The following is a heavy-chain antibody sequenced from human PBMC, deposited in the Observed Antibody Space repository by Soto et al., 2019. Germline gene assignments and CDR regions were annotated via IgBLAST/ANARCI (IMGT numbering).Heavy chain of an antibody. Sequence: SETLSLTCAVYGGSFSGYYWSWIRQPPGKGLEWIGEINHSGSTNYNPSLKSRVTISVDTSKNQFSLKLSSVTAADTAVYYCARGLKRVTSSSWYIPPGANLWTFDYWGQGTLVTVSS. V-gene: IGHV4-34*01. CDR1: GGSFSGYY. D-gene: IGHD6-13*01. J-gene: IGHJ4*02. CDR2: INHSGST. CDR3: ARGLKRVTSSSWYIPPGANLWTFDY.